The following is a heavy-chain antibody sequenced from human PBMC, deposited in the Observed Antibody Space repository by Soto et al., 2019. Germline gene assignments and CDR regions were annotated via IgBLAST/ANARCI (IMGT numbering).Heavy chain of an antibody. D-gene: IGHD3-3*01. CDR2: INPNSGGT. CDR1: GYTFTGYY. J-gene: IGHJ6*02. CDR3: ARGLKPPDYDFWSGSYGMDV. V-gene: IGHV1-2*04. Sequence: ASVKVSCKASGYTFTGYYMHWVRQAPGQGLEWMGWINPNSGGTNYAQKFQGWVTMTRDTSISTAYMELSRLRSDDTAVYYCARGLKPPDYDFWSGSYGMDVWGQGTTVTVS.